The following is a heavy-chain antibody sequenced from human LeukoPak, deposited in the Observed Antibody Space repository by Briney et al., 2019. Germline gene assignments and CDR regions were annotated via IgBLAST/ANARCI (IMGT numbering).Heavy chain of an antibody. CDR3: ARVESGWYLDY. D-gene: IGHD6-19*01. J-gene: IGHJ4*02. Sequence: GGSLRLSCAASGFTFSSYAMHWVRPAPGKGLEYVSAISSNGGSTYYANSVKGRFTISRDNSKNTLYLQMGSLRAEDMAVYYCARVESGWYLDYWGQGTLVTVSS. CDR1: GFTFSSYA. V-gene: IGHV3-64*01. CDR2: ISSNGGST.